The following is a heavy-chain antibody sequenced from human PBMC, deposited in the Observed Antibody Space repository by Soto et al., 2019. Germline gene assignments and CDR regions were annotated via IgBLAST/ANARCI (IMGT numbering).Heavy chain of an antibody. J-gene: IGHJ4*02. V-gene: IGHV3-23*01. CDR3: ASRSSGWYFDY. CDR2: ISGSGGST. D-gene: IGHD6-19*01. Sequence: GGSLRLSCAASGFTFSSYAMNWVRQAPGKGLEWVSVISGSGGSTYYADSVKGRFAISRDNSKNTLYLQMNSLRAEDTAVYYCASRSSGWYFDYWGQGTLVTVSS. CDR1: GFTFSSYA.